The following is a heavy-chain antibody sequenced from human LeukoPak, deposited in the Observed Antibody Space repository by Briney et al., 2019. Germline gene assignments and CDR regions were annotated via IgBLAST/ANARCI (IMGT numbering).Heavy chain of an antibody. Sequence: GASLKVACKASGYTFTSDARHWGRQAPGQRLEWMGWINAGNGNTKYSQKFQGRVTITRDTSASTAYMELSSLRSEDTAVYYCARGTRLGYFDWLAFDYWGQGTLVTVSS. J-gene: IGHJ4*02. V-gene: IGHV1-3*01. CDR1: GYTFTSDA. D-gene: IGHD3-9*01. CDR2: INAGNGNT. CDR3: ARGTRLGYFDWLAFDY.